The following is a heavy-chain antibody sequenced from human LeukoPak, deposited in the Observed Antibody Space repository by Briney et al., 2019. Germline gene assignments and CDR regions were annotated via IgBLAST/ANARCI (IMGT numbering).Heavy chain of an antibody. CDR1: GGSISSYY. J-gene: IGHJ4*02. CDR3: ARVAADSWNDFDY. Sequence: SETLSLTCTVSGGSISSYYWSWIRQPPGKGLEWIGYIYYSGSTNYNPSLKSRVTISVDTSKNQFSLKLSSVTAVDTAVYYCARVAADSWNDFDYWGQGTLVTVSS. D-gene: IGHD1-1*01. CDR2: IYYSGST. V-gene: IGHV4-59*01.